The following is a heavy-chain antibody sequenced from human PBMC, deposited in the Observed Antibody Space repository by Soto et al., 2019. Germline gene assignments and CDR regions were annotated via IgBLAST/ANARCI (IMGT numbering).Heavy chain of an antibody. D-gene: IGHD2-2*01. Sequence: SVKVSCKASGGTFSSYAISWVRQAPGQGLEWMGGIIPIFGTANYAQKFQGRVTITADKSTSTAYMELSSLRSEDTAVYYCARVIVVVPAAKGYYYYGMDVWGQGTTVTISS. CDR1: GGTFSSYA. J-gene: IGHJ6*02. CDR2: IIPIFGTA. V-gene: IGHV1-69*06. CDR3: ARVIVVVPAAKGYYYYGMDV.